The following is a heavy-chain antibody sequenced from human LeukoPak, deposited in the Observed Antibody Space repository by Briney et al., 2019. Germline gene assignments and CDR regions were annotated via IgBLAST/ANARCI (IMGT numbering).Heavy chain of an antibody. V-gene: IGHV4-61*01. CDR2: IYYSGNT. Sequence: SETLSLTCTVSGGSVSSGSYYWSWIRQPPGKGLEWIAYIYYSGNTNYNPSLKSRVTISVDTSKNQFSLKLSSVTAADTAVYYCAATMVRGVHTHFDYWGQGTLVTVSS. J-gene: IGHJ4*02. CDR1: GGSVSSGSYY. CDR3: AATMVRGVHTHFDY. D-gene: IGHD3-10*01.